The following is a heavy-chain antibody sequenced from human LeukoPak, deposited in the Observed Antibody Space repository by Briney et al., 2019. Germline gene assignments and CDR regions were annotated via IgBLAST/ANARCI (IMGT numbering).Heavy chain of an antibody. V-gene: IGHV4-61*02. Sequence: SETLSLTCTVSGGSISSGSYYWSWVRQPAGKGLEWIGRIYTSGSTNYNPSLKSRVTISVDTSKNQFPLKLSSVTAADTAVYYCARFAKTIYGDYIDYWGQGTLVTVSS. D-gene: IGHD4-17*01. CDR1: GGSISSGSYY. CDR2: IYTSGST. J-gene: IGHJ4*02. CDR3: ARFAKTIYGDYIDY.